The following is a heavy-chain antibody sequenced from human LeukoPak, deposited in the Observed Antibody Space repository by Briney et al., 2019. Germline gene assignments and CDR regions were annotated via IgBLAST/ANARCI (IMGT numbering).Heavy chain of an antibody. J-gene: IGHJ4*02. CDR2: INPNSGGT. V-gene: IGHV1-2*06. CDR3: ARGQSYYDFWSGFYDY. D-gene: IGHD3-3*01. CDR1: GYTFTGYY. Sequence: ASVKVSCKASGYTFTGYYMHWVRQAPGQGLEWMGRINPNSGGTNYAQKFQGRVTMTRDTSISTAYMELSRLRSDDTAVYYCARGQSYYDFWSGFYDYWGQGTLVTVSS.